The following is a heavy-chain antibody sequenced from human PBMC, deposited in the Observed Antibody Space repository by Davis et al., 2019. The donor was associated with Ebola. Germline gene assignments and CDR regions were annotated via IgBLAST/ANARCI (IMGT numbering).Heavy chain of an antibody. D-gene: IGHD2/OR15-2a*01. CDR3: ARQESLYGSSDY. Sequence: GESLKISCKGSGYSFTNYWIAWVRQMPGKGLEWMGIIYPYDSDTRYSPSFEGQVTISVDRSISTAYLQWSSLKASDIAMYYCARQESLYGSSDYWGQGTLVTVSS. CDR2: IYPYDSDT. J-gene: IGHJ4*02. V-gene: IGHV5-51*01. CDR1: GYSFTNYW.